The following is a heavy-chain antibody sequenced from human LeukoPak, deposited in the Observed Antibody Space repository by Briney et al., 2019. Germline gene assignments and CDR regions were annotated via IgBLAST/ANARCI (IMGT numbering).Heavy chain of an antibody. Sequence: GGSLRLSCAASGFTFSSYAMHWVRQAPGKGLEWVAVISYDGSNKYYADSVKGRFTISRDNSKNTLYLQMNSLRAEDTAVYYCARDLVSGWYSAYFDYWGQGTLVTVSS. J-gene: IGHJ4*02. CDR1: GFTFSSYA. CDR2: ISYDGSNK. CDR3: ARDLVSGWYSAYFDY. D-gene: IGHD6-19*01. V-gene: IGHV3-30-3*01.